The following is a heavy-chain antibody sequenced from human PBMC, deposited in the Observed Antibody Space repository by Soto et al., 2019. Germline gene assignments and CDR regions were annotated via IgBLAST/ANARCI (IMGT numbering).Heavy chain of an antibody. Sequence: RTSETLSLTCTVSGGSVSSGSYYWSWIRQPPGKGLEWIGYIYYSGSTNYNPSLKSRVTISVDTSKNQFSLKLSSVTAADTAVYYCARVGWIQYYFDYWGQGTLVTVSS. CDR2: IYYSGST. CDR3: ARVGWIQYYFDY. J-gene: IGHJ4*02. V-gene: IGHV4-61*01. D-gene: IGHD5-18*01. CDR1: GGSVSSGSYY.